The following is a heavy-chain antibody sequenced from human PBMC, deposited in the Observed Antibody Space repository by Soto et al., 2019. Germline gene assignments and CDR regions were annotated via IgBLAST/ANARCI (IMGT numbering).Heavy chain of an antibody. CDR3: ARVNWNHDAFDI. V-gene: IGHV3-13*01. CDR1: GFTFSSYA. Sequence: GGSLRLSCASSGFTFSSYAIHWVRRSTGGGLEWVSAIATTGDTYYAGSVKGRFTISRENAKNTLYLQMNSLRAEDTAVYYCARVNWNHDAFDIWGQGTMVTVS. CDR2: IATTGDT. J-gene: IGHJ3*02. D-gene: IGHD1-20*01.